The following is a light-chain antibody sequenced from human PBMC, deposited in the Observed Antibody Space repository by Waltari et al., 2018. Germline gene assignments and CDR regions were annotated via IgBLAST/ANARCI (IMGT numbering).Light chain of an antibody. J-gene: IGLJ2*01. CDR1: ALPKQY. CDR2: EDR. V-gene: IGLV3-10*01. CDR3: YSTDITGNRRV. Sequence: SYELPQPPSVSVSPGQTARLTCSGDALPKQYANWYQQKSGQAPVLVIYEDRKRASGIPERFSGSSSGTTATLTISGAQVEDEADYYCYSTDITGNRRVFGGGTKVTVL.